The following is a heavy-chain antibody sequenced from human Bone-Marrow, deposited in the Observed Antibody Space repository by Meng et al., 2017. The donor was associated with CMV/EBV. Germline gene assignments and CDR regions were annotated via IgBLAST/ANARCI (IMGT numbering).Heavy chain of an antibody. Sequence: GESLKISCAASGFTFSSYGMHWVRQAPGKGLEWVAFIRYDGSNKYYADSVKGRFTISRDNSKNTLYLQMNSLRAEDTAVYYCAKGAFDYALAMGTVAGKGIADFDYWGQGTLVTVSS. CDR2: IRYDGSNK. D-gene: IGHD6-19*01. CDR3: AKGAFDYALAMGTVAGKGIADFDY. CDR1: GFTFSSYG. V-gene: IGHV3-30*02. J-gene: IGHJ4*02.